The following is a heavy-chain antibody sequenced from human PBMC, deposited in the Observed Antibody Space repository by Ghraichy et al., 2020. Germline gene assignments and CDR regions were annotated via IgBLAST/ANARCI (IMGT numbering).Heavy chain of an antibody. CDR2: ITSSSSYI. CDR3: ARSRRQENYYDRSGYHSFDY. CDR1: GFIFSSYS. J-gene: IGHJ4*02. D-gene: IGHD3-22*01. V-gene: IGHV3-21*01. Sequence: GGSLRLSCAASGFIFSSYSMNWVRQAPGKGLEWVSFITSSSSYIYYADSVKGRFTISRDNAKNSLYLQMNSLRAEDTAVYYCARSRRQENYYDRSGYHSFDYFSQGNLVTGSS.